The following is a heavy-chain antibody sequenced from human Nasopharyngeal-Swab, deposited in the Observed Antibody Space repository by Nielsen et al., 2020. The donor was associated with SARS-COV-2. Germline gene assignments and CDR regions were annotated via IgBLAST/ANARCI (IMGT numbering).Heavy chain of an antibody. J-gene: IGHJ4*02. Sequence: GESLKISCAASGFTFSSYSMNWVRQPPGKGLEWVSSISSSSSYIYYADSVKGRFTISRDNAKNSLYLQMNSLRAEDTAVYYCARVYDSSGYYPGYWGQGTLVTVSS. CDR1: GFTFSSYS. D-gene: IGHD3-22*01. CDR3: ARVYDSSGYYPGY. V-gene: IGHV3-21*01. CDR2: ISSSSSYI.